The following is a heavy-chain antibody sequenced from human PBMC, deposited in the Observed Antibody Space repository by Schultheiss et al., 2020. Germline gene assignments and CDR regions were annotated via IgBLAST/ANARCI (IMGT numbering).Heavy chain of an antibody. Sequence: ASVKVSCKASGYTFTGYYMHWVRQAPGQGLEWMGWINTNTGNPTYAQGFTGRFVFSLDTSVSTAYLQISSLKAEDTAVYYCARDAAGAPLDSWGQGTLVTVSS. CDR2: INTNTGNP. CDR1: GYTFTGYY. J-gene: IGHJ4*02. D-gene: IGHD3-10*01. V-gene: IGHV7-4-1*02. CDR3: ARDAAGAPLDS.